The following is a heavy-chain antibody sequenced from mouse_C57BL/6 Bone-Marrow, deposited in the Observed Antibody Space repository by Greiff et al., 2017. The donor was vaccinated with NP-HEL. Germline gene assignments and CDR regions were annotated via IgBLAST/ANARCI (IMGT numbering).Heavy chain of an antibody. V-gene: IGHV10-1*01. CDR1: GFSFNTYA. Sequence: EADGGLVQPKGSLKLSCAASGFSFNTYAMNWVRQAPGKGLEWVARIRSKSNNYATYYADSVKDRFTISRDDSESMLYLQMNNLKTEDTAMYYCVRHDGSNYWGQGTLVTVSA. CDR2: IRSKSNNYAT. CDR3: VRHDGSNY. J-gene: IGHJ3*01. D-gene: IGHD1-1*01.